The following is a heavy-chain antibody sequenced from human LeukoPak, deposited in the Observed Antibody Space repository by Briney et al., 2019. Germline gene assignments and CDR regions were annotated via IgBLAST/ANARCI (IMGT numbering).Heavy chain of an antibody. V-gene: IGHV3-48*03. J-gene: IGHJ4*02. CDR1: GFTFSSYE. CDR2: ISSSGSTI. CDR3: ARGRRASPGYCSGGSCYEFDYYFDY. Sequence: AGSLRLSCAASGFTFSSYEMNWVRQAPGKGLEWVSYISSSGSTIYYADSVKGRFTISRDNAKNSLYLQMNSLRAEDTAVYYCARGRRASPGYCSGGSCYEFDYYFDYWGQGTLVTVSS. D-gene: IGHD2-15*01.